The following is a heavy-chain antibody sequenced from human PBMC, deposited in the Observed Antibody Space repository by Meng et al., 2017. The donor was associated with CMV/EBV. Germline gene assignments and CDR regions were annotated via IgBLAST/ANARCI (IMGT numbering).Heavy chain of an antibody. Sequence: SETLSLTCTVSGGSISSSSYYWGWIRQPPGKGLEWIGSIYYSGSTYYNPSLKSRVTISVDTSKNQFSLKLSSVTAADTAVYYCARELVHDFWIYWSQGTLVTVSS. CDR3: ARELVHDFWIY. J-gene: IGHJ4*02. CDR1: GGSISSSSYY. CDR2: IYYSGST. V-gene: IGHV4-39*07. D-gene: IGHD3-3*01.